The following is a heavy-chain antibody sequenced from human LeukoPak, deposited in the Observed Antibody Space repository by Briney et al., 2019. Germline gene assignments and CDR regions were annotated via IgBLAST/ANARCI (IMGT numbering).Heavy chain of an antibody. J-gene: IGHJ3*02. CDR3: AKVGYGDYGAFDI. CDR2: ISWNSGSI. D-gene: IGHD4-17*01. V-gene: IGHV3-9*03. CDR1: GFTFDDYA. Sequence: PGRSLRLSCAASGFTFDDYAMHWVRHAPGKGLEWVSGISWNSGSIGYADSVKGRFTISRDNAKNSLYLQMNSLRAEDMALYYCAKVGYGDYGAFDIWSQGTMVTVSS.